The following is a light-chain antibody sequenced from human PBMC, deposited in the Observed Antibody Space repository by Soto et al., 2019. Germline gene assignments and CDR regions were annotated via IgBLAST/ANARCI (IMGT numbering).Light chain of an antibody. CDR1: QGVGSF. Sequence: DVQMAQSPSTLSASVGDTVTVSCRASQGVGSFLAWYQQKPGKAPKLLIYLASRLESGVPSRFSGSGSGTDFSLTISGLQPDDFATYFCQQYNSHSFYSFGQGTKLEIK. V-gene: IGKV1-5*03. J-gene: IGKJ2*03. CDR2: LAS. CDR3: QQYNSHSFYS.